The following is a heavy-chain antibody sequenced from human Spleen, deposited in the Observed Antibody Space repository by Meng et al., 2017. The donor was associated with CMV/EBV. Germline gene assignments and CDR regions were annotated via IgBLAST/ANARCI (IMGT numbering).Heavy chain of an antibody. J-gene: IGHJ6*02. V-gene: IGHV3-33*03. CDR2: IRYDGSNK. CDR1: GFTFSSYA. Sequence: GESLKISCAASGFTFSSYAMHWVRQAPGKGLEWVAVIRYDGSNKYYADSVKGRFTISRDNAKNSLYLQMNSLRAEDTAVYYCATYLGHCGNGVCQPQYYGMDVWGQGTTVTVSS. D-gene: IGHD2-8*01. CDR3: ATYLGHCGNGVCQPQYYGMDV.